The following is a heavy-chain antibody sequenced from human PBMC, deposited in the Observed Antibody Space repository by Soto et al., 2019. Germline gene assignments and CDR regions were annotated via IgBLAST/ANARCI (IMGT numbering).Heavy chain of an antibody. CDR2: ISGSGGSP. J-gene: IGHJ4*02. V-gene: IGHV3-23*01. CDR1: GFTFSSYT. D-gene: IGHD2-2*01. Sequence: EVQLLESGGGLVQPGGSLRLSCAASGFTFSSYTMSWVRQAPGKGLEWVSVISGSGGSPYYADSVQGRFTISRDNPKNTLYLQMNSLRAEDTAIYYCAKARCGSTTCYVPDYWGQGTLVTVSS. CDR3: AKARCGSTTCYVPDY.